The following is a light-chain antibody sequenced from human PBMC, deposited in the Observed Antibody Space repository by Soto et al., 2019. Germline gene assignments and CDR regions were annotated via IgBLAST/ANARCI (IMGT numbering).Light chain of an antibody. Sequence: EIVLTQSPGTLSLSPGDRATLSCRASQTIRNNYLAWYQQKPGQAPRLLIYGASSRAAGSPDRFSGSGSGTDFTLTITGLEPEDFAVYYCQQFHISRTFGQGTKVDIK. CDR1: QTIRNNY. CDR2: GAS. J-gene: IGKJ1*01. CDR3: QQFHISRT. V-gene: IGKV3-20*01.